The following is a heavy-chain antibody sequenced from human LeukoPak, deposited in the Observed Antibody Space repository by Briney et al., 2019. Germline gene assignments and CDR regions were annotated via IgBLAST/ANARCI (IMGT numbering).Heavy chain of an antibody. CDR2: ISPDGSYK. Sequence: GGSLRLSCVASGFTFSSYGMHWVRQAPGKGLEWAAVISPDGSYKNNVDSVKGRFTISRDNSKNTLYLQMNSLRPEDTGVYYCAKDQETATVFDYWGQGTLVTVSS. D-gene: IGHD5-24*01. CDR3: AKDQETATVFDY. V-gene: IGHV3-30*18. J-gene: IGHJ4*02. CDR1: GFTFSSYG.